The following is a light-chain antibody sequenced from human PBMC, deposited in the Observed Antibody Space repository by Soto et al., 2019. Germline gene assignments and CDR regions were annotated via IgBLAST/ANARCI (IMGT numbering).Light chain of an antibody. CDR2: DVS. CDR1: SSDVGGYNY. CDR3: SSYTSSSTLDV. Sequence: QSALTQPASVSGSPGQSITISCTGTSSDVGGYNYVSWYQQHPGKAPKPMIYDVSNRPSGVSNRFSGSKSGNTASLTISGLQAEDVADYYCSSYTSSSTLDVFGTGTKLTVL. V-gene: IGLV2-14*01. J-gene: IGLJ1*01.